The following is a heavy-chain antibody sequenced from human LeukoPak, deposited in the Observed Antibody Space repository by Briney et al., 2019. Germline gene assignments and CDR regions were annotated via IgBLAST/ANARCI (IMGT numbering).Heavy chain of an antibody. D-gene: IGHD3-10*01. CDR1: GYTFTGYY. CDR3: ARGITMVRGAFFWFDP. J-gene: IGHJ5*02. Sequence: ASVKVSCKASGYTFTGYYMHWVRQAPGQGLEWMGWINPNSGGTNYAQKFQGRVTMTRDTSISTAYMELSRLRSDDTAVYYCARGITMVRGAFFWFDPWGQGNLVTVSS. V-gene: IGHV1-2*02. CDR2: INPNSGGT.